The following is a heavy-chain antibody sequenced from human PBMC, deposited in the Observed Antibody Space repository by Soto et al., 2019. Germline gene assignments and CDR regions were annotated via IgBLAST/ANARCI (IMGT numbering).Heavy chain of an antibody. CDR2: ISSSSSTI. CDR1: GFTFSSYS. CDR3: ARGSSSGYYFSLDY. Sequence: EVQLVESGGGLVQPGGSLRLSCAASGFTFSSYSMNWVRQAPGKGLEWVSYISSSSSTIYYADSVKGRFTISRDNAKNSLYLQMNSLRDEDTAVYYCARGSSSGYYFSLDYWGQGTLVTVSS. V-gene: IGHV3-48*02. D-gene: IGHD3-22*01. J-gene: IGHJ4*02.